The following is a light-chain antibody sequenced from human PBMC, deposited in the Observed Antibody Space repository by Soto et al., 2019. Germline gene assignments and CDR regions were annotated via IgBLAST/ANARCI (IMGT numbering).Light chain of an antibody. Sequence: DIQMTQSPSTLSASVGDRVSITCRASQSISNWLAWYQQKPGKAPKLLIYDASSLESGVPSRFSGSGSGTEFTLTISSLQPDDFATYYCQQSFSTPHTFGQGTKLELK. CDR3: QQSFSTPHT. CDR1: QSISNW. J-gene: IGKJ2*01. V-gene: IGKV1-5*01. CDR2: DAS.